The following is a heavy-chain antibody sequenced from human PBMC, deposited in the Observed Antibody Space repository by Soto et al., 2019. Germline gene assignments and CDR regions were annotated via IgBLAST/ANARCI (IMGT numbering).Heavy chain of an antibody. J-gene: IGHJ6*04. CDR3: ARGSVRFFEAV. D-gene: IGHD3-3*01. CDR1: GFTFSSYS. Sequence: PGGSLSLSCAASGFTFSSYSMNWVRQAPGKGLEWVSSISSSSSYIYYADSVKGRFAISRDNAKNSLYLQMNSLRAEDTAVYYCARGSVRFFEAVWGKGTTVTVSS. V-gene: IGHV3-21*01. CDR2: ISSSSSYI.